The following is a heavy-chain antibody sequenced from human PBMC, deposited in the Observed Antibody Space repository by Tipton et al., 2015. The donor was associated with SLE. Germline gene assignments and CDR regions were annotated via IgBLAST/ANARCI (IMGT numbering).Heavy chain of an antibody. J-gene: IGHJ4*02. CDR1: GGSIRSYY. V-gene: IGHV4-59*01. CDR2: IYYNGHT. CDR3: ARLNDATAIASFDY. D-gene: IGHD2-21*02. Sequence: TLSLTCTVSGGSIRSYYWSWIRQPPGKGLEWIGYIYYNGHTNYSPSLKSRVTLSVDTSKNQFSLTLSSVTAADTAVYYCARLNDATAIASFDYWGQGNLVTVSS.